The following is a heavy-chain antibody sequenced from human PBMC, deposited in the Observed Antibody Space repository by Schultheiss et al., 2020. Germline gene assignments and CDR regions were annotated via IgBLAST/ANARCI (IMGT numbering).Heavy chain of an antibody. CDR2: IWYDGSNK. V-gene: IGHV3-33*01. D-gene: IGHD6-13*01. CDR3: ARRYSSSWYYGMDV. J-gene: IGHJ6*02. Sequence: GGSLRLSCAASGFTFSSYGMHWVRQAPGKGLEWVAVIWYDGSNKYYADSVKGRFTISRDNSKNTLYLQMNSLRAEDTAVYYCARRYSSSWYYGMDVWGQGTTVNGYS. CDR1: GFTFSSYG.